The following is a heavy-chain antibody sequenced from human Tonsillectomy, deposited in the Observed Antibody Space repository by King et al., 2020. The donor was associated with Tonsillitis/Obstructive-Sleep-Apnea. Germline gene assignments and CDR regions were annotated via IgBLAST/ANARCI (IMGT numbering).Heavy chain of an antibody. CDR3: ARQALASLWFDP. Sequence: LQLQESGPGLVKPSETLSLTCTVSGGSISSSSYYWGWIRQPPGKGLEWIGSIYYSGSTYYNPSLKSRVTISVDTSKNQFSLKLGSVTAADTAVYYCARQALASLWFDPWGQGTLVTVSS. J-gene: IGHJ5*02. CDR2: IYYSGST. CDR1: GGSISSSSYY. V-gene: IGHV4-39*01.